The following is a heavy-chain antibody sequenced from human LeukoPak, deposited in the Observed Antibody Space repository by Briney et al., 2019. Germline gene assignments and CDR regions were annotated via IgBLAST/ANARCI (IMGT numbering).Heavy chain of an antibody. CDR2: ISSSGSTI. V-gene: IGHV3-48*03. Sequence: GGSLKLSCAASGFTFSSYEMNWVGQAPGKGLDGVSYISSSGSTIYYADSVKGRFTISRDNAKNSLYLQMNSLRAEDTAVYYCARSHGRYYYGMDVWGQGTTVTVSS. CDR1: GFTFSSYE. CDR3: ARSHGRYYYGMDV. J-gene: IGHJ6*02.